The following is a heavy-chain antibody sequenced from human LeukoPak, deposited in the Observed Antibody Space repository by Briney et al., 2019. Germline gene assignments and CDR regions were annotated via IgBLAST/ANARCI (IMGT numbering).Heavy chain of an antibody. V-gene: IGHV4-34*01. CDR2: INHSGST. CDR3: ARVKRWLQYGRAFDY. J-gene: IGHJ4*02. D-gene: IGHD5-24*01. CDR1: GGSFSGYY. Sequence: PSETLSLTCAVYGGSFSGYYWSWIRQPPGKGLEWIGEINHSGSTNYNPSLKSRVTISVDTSKNQFSLKLCSVTAADTAVYYCARVKRWLQYGRAFDYWGQGTLVTVSS.